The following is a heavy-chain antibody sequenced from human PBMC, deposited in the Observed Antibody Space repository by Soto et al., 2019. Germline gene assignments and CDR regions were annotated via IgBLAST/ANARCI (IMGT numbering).Heavy chain of an antibody. CDR2: ISGSGGST. D-gene: IGHD6-6*01. Sequence: GSLRLSCAASGFTFSSYAMSWVRQAPGKGLEWVSAISGSGGSTYYADSVKGRFTISRDNSKNTLYLQMNSLRAEDTAVYYCAKVRSSYYYYGMDVWGQGTTVTVSS. J-gene: IGHJ6*02. V-gene: IGHV3-23*01. CDR1: GFTFSSYA. CDR3: AKVRSSYYYYGMDV.